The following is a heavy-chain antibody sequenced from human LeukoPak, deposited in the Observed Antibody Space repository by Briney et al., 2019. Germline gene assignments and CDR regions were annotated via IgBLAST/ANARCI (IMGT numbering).Heavy chain of an antibody. V-gene: IGHV3-33*01. CDR3: ARDRGNDYFDS. CDR2: TWSDGRSE. J-gene: IGHJ4*02. CDR1: GVSLSSHG. Sequence: GRSLRLSCVVSGVSLSSHGMHWVRQAPGKRLEWLTFTWSDGRSEYYADSVKGRFSVSRDNSKNTVYLQIDSLRVEDTAVYYCARDRGNDYFDSWGQGTLVTVSS.